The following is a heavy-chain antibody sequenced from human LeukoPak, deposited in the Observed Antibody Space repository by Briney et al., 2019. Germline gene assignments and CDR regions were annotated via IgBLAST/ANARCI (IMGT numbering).Heavy chain of an antibody. CDR2: IYASGST. J-gene: IGHJ4*02. D-gene: IGHD3-22*01. CDR3: ARGMDSSGYYALDY. Sequence: SETLSLTCTVSGGSISSYYWSWIRQPAGKGLEWIGRIYASGSTNYNPSLKSRVTMSVDTSKNQFSLKLSSVTAADTAVYYCARGMDSSGYYALDYWGQGTLVTVSS. V-gene: IGHV4-4*07. CDR1: GGSISSYY.